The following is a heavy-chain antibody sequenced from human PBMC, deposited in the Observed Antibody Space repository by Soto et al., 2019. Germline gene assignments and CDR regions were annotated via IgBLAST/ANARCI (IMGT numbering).Heavy chain of an antibody. CDR3: ARASEAVAGPFDY. D-gene: IGHD6-19*01. CDR2: IYYSWSS. J-gene: IGHJ4*02. V-gene: IGHV4-30-4*01. CDR1: GGSISSGYYY. Sequence: ASETLSLTCTVSGGSISSGYYYWSWIRQPPGKGLEWSGYIYYSWSSYYNPSLKRRVTISVDTSKNQFSLKLSSVTAADTAVSYCARASEAVAGPFDYWDQGTLVTVS.